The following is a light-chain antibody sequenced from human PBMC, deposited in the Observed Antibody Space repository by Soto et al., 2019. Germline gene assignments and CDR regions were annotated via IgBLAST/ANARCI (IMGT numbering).Light chain of an antibody. Sequence: QSALNQPRSVAGSPGPSVTISCTGTSSDVGGYNYVSWYQQHPGKAPKLMIYDVSKRPSGVPDRFSGSKSGNTASLTISGLQAEDEADYYCCSYAGSYSVVFGGGTKLPVL. J-gene: IGLJ2*01. CDR3: CSYAGSYSVV. CDR1: SSDVGGYNY. V-gene: IGLV2-11*01. CDR2: DVS.